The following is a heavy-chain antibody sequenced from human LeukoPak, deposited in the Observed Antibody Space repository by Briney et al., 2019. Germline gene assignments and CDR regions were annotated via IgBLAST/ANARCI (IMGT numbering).Heavy chain of an antibody. Sequence: GGSLRLSCAASGFAFTNAWMNWVRQPPGKGLEWVGRIFSKTDGGATDYAAPVKGRFIISRDDSKNTLYLQMNSLQTEDTAVYYCTDWDAARFDYWGQGSLVTVSS. V-gene: IGHV3-15*01. CDR3: TDWDAARFDY. CDR1: GFAFTNAW. CDR2: IFSKTDGGAT. J-gene: IGHJ4*02. D-gene: IGHD1-1*01.